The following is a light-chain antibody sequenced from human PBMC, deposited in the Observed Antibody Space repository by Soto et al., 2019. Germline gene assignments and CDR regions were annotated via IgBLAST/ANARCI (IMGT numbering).Light chain of an antibody. J-gene: IGKJ1*01. CDR1: QSITSY. CDR3: QQSYSTPRT. V-gene: IGKV1-39*01. CDR2: AAS. Sequence: DIQMTQSPSSLSASVGDRVTITCRASQSITSYLNWYQQKPGKAPKRLIYAASSLQSGVPSRFSGSGSGTDFTLTISSLQPEEFAAYYCQQSYSTPRTFGQGTKV.